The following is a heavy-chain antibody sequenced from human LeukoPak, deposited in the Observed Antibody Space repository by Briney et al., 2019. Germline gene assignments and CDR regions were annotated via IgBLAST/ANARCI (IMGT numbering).Heavy chain of an antibody. Sequence: SETLSLTCTVSGGSISSYYWSWIPQPPGKGLGWIGYIYYSGSTNYNPSLKSRVTISADTSKNQFSLKLSSLTAADTAVYYCARREYSSGFYYFDYWGQGTLVTVSS. V-gene: IGHV4-59*01. J-gene: IGHJ4*02. CDR2: IYYSGST. CDR1: GGSISSYY. D-gene: IGHD6-19*01. CDR3: ARREYSSGFYYFDY.